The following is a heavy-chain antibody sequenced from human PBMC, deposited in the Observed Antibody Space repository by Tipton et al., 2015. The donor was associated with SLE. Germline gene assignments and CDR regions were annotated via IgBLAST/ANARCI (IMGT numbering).Heavy chain of an antibody. D-gene: IGHD3-3*01. CDR3: ARVLWSSDAFNI. CDR2: IYHSGST. Sequence: LRLSCAASGFTFSSYWMSWVRQAPGKGLEWIGSIYHSGSTYYNPSLKSRVTISVDTSKNQFSLQLNSVTPEDTAVYYCARVLWSSDAFNIWGQGTMVTVSS. J-gene: IGHJ3*02. CDR1: GFTFSSYW. V-gene: IGHV4-39*07.